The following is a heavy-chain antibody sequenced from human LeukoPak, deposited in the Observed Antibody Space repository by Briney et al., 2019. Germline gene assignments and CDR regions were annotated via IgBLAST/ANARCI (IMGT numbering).Heavy chain of an antibody. CDR1: GYTFTNYD. V-gene: IGHV1-8*03. J-gene: IGHJ5*02. D-gene: IGHD3-10*01. CDR2: MNPNSGNT. CDR3: ARESLGLVVRGVIITLSWFDP. Sequence: ASVKVSCKASGYTFTNYDINWVRQATGQGLEWMGWMNPNSGNTGYAQKFQGRVTITRNTSISTAYMELRSPRSDDTAVYYCARESLGLVVRGVIITLSWFDPWGQGTLVTVSS.